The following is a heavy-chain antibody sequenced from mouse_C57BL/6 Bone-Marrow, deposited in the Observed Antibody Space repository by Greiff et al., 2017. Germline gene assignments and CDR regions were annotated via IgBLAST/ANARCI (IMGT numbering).Heavy chain of an antibody. D-gene: IGHD1-1*02. CDR1: GYTFTSYG. J-gene: IGHJ3*01. CDR2: IYPRSGNT. CDR3: ALWRFAY. V-gene: IGHV1-81*01. Sequence: VQLVESGAELARPGASVKLSCKASGYTFTSYGISWVKQRTGQGLEWIGEIYPRSGNTYYNEKFKGKATLTADKSSSTAYMELRSLTSEDSAVYFCALWRFAYWGQGTLVTVSA.